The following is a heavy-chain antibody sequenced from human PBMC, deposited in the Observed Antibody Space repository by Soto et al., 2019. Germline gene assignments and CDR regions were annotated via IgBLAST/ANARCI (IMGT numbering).Heavy chain of an antibody. CDR2: IIPILGIA. V-gene: IGHV1-69*02. CDR1: GGTFSSYT. D-gene: IGHD3-10*01. CDR3: ASSLPPPFIPMVGGEFFPFDP. J-gene: IGHJ5*02. Sequence: SVKVSCKASGGTFSSYTISWVRQAPGQGLEWMGRIIPILGIANYAQKFQGRVTITADKSASTACMELSRLRSEDTAVYYCASSLPPPFIPMVGGEFFPFDPGGQGPLFTVPS.